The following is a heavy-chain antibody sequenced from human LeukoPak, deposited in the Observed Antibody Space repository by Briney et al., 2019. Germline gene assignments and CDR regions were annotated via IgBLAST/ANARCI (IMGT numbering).Heavy chain of an antibody. D-gene: IGHD3-10*01. J-gene: IGHJ5*02. V-gene: IGHV3-30*02. Sequence: GGTLRLSCSASGFTFTTYGMHWVRQAPGKGLEWVAFIRYDGSNKYYADSVKGRFTISRDNSKNTLYLQMNSLRAEDTAVYYCAKTDGNYYGSWFDPWGQGTLVTVSS. CDR3: AKTDGNYYGSWFDP. CDR1: GFTFTTYG. CDR2: IRYDGSNK.